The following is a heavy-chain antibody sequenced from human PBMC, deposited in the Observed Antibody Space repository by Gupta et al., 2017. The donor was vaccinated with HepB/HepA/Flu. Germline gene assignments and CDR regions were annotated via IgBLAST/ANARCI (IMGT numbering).Heavy chain of an antibody. Sequence: QITLKESGPALVKPTETLTLTCAFSGFSLNHFGVGVGWIRQPPGKALECLGIIFSNDDKFHSPSLKSRLTLTKDTSRNQVVLSLTNVDPADTATYYCAHIKRLSVMLEVPISFPGWFDPWGPGSLVTVSS. CDR3: AHIKRLSVMLEVPISFPGWFDP. J-gene: IGHJ5*02. CDR1: GFSLNHFGVG. V-gene: IGHV2-5*01. D-gene: IGHD2-8*01. CDR2: IFSNDDK.